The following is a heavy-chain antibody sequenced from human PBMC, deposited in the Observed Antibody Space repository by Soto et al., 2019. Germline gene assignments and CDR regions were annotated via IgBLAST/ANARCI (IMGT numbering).Heavy chain of an antibody. CDR1: GFTFSSYA. J-gene: IGHJ4*02. D-gene: IGHD6-13*01. Sequence: PGGSLRLSCAASGFTFSSYAMSWVRQAPGKGLEWVSVISGSGDSTYYADSVKGRFTISRDNSKNTLYLQMNSLRAEDTAVYYCAKDQGSSWYEIDYWGQGTLVTVSS. V-gene: IGHV3-23*01. CDR2: ISGSGDST. CDR3: AKDQGSSWYEIDY.